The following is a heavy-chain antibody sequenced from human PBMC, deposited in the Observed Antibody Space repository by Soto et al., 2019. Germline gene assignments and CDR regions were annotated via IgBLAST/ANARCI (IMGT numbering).Heavy chain of an antibody. CDR2: ISAYNGNT. CDR3: ARGDSTDCSNGVCSFFYNHDMDV. J-gene: IGHJ6*02. D-gene: IGHD2-8*01. Sequence: VKVSCKASGYTFTSYGISWVRQAPGQGLERMGWISAYNGNTNYAQKLQGRVTMTTDTSTSTASMELTRLTSDDTAIYYCARGDSTDCSNGVCSFFYNHDMDVWGQGTTVTVSS. V-gene: IGHV1-18*04. CDR1: GYTFTSYG.